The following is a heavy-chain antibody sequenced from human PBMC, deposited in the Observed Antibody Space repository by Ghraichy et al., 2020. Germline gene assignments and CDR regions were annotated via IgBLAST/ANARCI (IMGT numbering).Heavy chain of an antibody. Sequence: SQTLSLTCTVSGGSISSYYWSWIRQPAGKGLEWIGRIYTSGSTNYNPSLKSRVTMSVDTSKNQFSLKLSSVTAADTAVYYCARDHIDRSTNFWSGPNYYYYGMDVWGQGTTVTVSS. CDR3: ARDHIDRSTNFWSGPNYYYYGMDV. D-gene: IGHD3-3*01. CDR1: GGSISSYY. CDR2: IYTSGST. V-gene: IGHV4-4*07. J-gene: IGHJ6*02.